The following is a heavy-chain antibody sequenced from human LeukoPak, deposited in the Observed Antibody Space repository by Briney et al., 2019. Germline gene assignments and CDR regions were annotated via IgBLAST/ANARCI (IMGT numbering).Heavy chain of an antibody. V-gene: IGHV4-39*01. Sequence: SETLSLTCTVSGGSISSSSYYWGWIRQPPGKRLEWLGSIYYSGSTYYNPSLKSRVTISVDTSKNQFSLKLSSVTAADTAVYYCARQMQLVRYNWFDPWGQGTLVTVSS. CDR2: IYYSGST. CDR3: ARQMQLVRYNWFDP. D-gene: IGHD6-13*01. J-gene: IGHJ5*02. CDR1: GGSISSSSYY.